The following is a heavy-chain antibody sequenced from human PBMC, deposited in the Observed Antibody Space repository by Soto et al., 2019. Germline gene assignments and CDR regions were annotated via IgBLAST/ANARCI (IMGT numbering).Heavy chain of an antibody. V-gene: IGHV3-21*01. CDR2: ISSSSSYI. D-gene: IGHD6-19*01. CDR1: VFNFSSYS. J-gene: IGHJ6*02. CDR3: AREGAVAGTGYYYYYGMDV. Sequence: PGWPLRLSCAACVFNFSSYSMNWGRQSPGQGLEWVSSISSSSSYIYYADSVKGRFTISRDNAKNSLYLQMNSLRAEDTAVYYCAREGAVAGTGYYYYYGMDVWGQGTTVTVSS.